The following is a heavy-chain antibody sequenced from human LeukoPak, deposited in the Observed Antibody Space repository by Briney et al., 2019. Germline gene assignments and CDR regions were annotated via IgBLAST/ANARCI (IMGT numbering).Heavy chain of an antibody. CDR3: AIWILEWSNAEYFQH. CDR2: IRYDGSNK. Sequence: PGGSLRLSCAASGFTFSNYGMHWVRQAPGKGLEWVAFIRYDGSNKYQADSVKGRFTISRDNAKNSLYLQMNSLRAEDTAVYYCAIWILEWSNAEYFQHWGQGTLVTVSS. V-gene: IGHV3-30*02. D-gene: IGHD3-3*01. CDR1: GFTFSNYG. J-gene: IGHJ1*01.